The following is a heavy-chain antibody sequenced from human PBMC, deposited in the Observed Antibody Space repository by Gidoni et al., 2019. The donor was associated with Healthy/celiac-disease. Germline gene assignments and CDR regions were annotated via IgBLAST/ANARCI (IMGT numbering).Heavy chain of an antibody. J-gene: IGHJ3*02. CDR3: ASSSSWYLYDAFDI. CDR1: GFTFSSYW. Sequence: EVQLVESGGGLVQPGGSLRLSCAASGFTFSSYWMSWVRQATGKGLEWVANIKQDGSEKYYVDSVKGRFTISRDNAKNSLYLQMNSLRAEDTAVYYCASSSSWYLYDAFDIWGQGTMVTVSS. CDR2: IKQDGSEK. D-gene: IGHD6-13*01. V-gene: IGHV3-7*01.